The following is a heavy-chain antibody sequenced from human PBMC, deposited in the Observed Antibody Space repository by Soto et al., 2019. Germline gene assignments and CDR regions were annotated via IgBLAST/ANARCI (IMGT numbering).Heavy chain of an antibody. Sequence: LRLSCAASGFPFRSYVMSLVRQAPGKGLEWVSGISGGGSNTFYADYVKGRFTISRDNSKNTLLLQMNSLGAEDTAVYYCAEDSNKYSSSLRGRYFDYWGQGIGVTVSS. D-gene: IGHD4-4*01. J-gene: IGHJ4*02. CDR3: AEDSNKYSSSLRGRYFDY. CDR2: ISGGGSNT. V-gene: IGHV3-23*01. CDR1: GFPFRSYV.